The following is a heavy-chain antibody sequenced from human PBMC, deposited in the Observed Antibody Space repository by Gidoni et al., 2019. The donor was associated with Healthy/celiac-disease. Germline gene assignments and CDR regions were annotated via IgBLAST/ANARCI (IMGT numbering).Heavy chain of an antibody. CDR1: GFTFGDYA. CDR3: TRDGLWFGEFQTYYFDY. Sequence: EVQLVESGGGLVQPGRSLRLSCPASGFTFGDYALSWFRQAPGNGLEWVGFIRSKAYGGTTEYAASVKGRFTISRDDSKSIAYLQMNSLKTEDTAVYYCTRDGLWFGEFQTYYFDYWGQGTLVTVSS. V-gene: IGHV3-49*03. J-gene: IGHJ4*02. CDR2: IRSKAYGGTT. D-gene: IGHD3-10*01.